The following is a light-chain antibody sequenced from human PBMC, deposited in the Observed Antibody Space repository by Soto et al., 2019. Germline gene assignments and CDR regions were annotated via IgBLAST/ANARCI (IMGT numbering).Light chain of an antibody. CDR1: QSVTRNY. J-gene: IGKJ5*01. CDR2: DAS. CDR3: QQYGSFIT. Sequence: EIVFTQSPGTLSLSPLVTSTLSFRASQSVTRNYLAWHQQKPGQAPRLLIFDASSRATGIPDRFGGSGSGTDFTLTISRLEAEDFAVYYCQQYGSFITFGQGTRLEIK. V-gene: IGKV3-20*01.